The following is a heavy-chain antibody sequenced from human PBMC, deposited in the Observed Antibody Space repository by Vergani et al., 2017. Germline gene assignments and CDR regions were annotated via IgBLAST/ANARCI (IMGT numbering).Heavy chain of an antibody. CDR1: GGSISSGSYY. D-gene: IGHD3-22*01. CDR3: AREGNDITMIGDAFDI. V-gene: IGHV4-61*02. CDR2: IYTSGST. Sequence: QVQLQESGPGLVKPSQTLSLTCTVSGGSISSGSYYWSWIRQPAGKGLEWIGRIYTSGSTNYNPSLKSRVTISVDTSKNQFSLKLSSVTAADTAVYYCAREGNDITMIGDAFDIWGQGTMVTVSS. J-gene: IGHJ3*02.